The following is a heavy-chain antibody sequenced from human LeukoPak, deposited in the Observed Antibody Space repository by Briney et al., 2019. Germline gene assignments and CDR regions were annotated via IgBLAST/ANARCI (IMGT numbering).Heavy chain of an antibody. Sequence: GGSLRLSCAASGFTFSSYGMHWVRQAPGKGLEWVAVIWYDGSNKYYADSVRGRFTISRDNSKNTLYLQMNSLRAEDTAVYYCARDAGRYFDWLGYWGQGTLVTVSS. D-gene: IGHD3-9*01. J-gene: IGHJ4*02. CDR2: IWYDGSNK. CDR3: ARDAGRYFDWLGY. CDR1: GFTFSSYG. V-gene: IGHV3-33*01.